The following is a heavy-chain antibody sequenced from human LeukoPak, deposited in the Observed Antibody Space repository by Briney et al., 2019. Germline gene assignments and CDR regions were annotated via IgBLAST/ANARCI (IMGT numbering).Heavy chain of an antibody. CDR3: AKATDYSGTYYQFDF. CDR1: GFTFSNYA. Sequence: PGGSLRLSCATSGFTFSNYAMTWVRQAPGKGLEWVSAISGSGGSTYYLDSVKGRFTISRDNSKNTLYLQMNSLRAEDTAVYYCAKATDYSGTYYQFDFWGQGTLVTVSS. D-gene: IGHD1-26*01. V-gene: IGHV3-23*01. CDR2: ISGSGGST. J-gene: IGHJ4*02.